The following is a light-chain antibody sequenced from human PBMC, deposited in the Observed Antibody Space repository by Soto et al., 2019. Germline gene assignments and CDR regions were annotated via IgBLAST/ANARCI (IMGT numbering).Light chain of an antibody. CDR2: DAY. V-gene: IGKV3-11*01. J-gene: IGKJ5*01. CDR3: QQRHMWPIT. Sequence: EVVLTQSPVTLSLSPGERATRSCRASRSFRGLLAWYQQKPGQAPRLLIYDAYNRATGIPPRFSGSGSGTDFTLTISSLEPEDSAVYYCQQRHMWPITFGQGTRLEIK. CDR1: RSFRGL.